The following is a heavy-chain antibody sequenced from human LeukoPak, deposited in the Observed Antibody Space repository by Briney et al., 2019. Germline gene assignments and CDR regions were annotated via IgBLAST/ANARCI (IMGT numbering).Heavy chain of an antibody. CDR3: AREGYYDSSGAPDY. CDR1: GYTFTSYG. CDR2: ISGYSGNT. D-gene: IGHD3-22*01. J-gene: IGHJ4*02. V-gene: IGHV1-18*01. Sequence: GASVRVSCKVSGYTFTSYGISWVRQAPGQGLEWMGWISGYSGNTNYAQKFQGRVTMTTDTSTSTAYMELRSLRSDDTAVYYCAREGYYDSSGAPDYWGQGTLVTVSS.